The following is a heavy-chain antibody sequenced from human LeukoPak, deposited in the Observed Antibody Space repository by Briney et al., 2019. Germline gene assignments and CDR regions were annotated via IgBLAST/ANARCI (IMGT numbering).Heavy chain of an antibody. Sequence: GGSLRLSCAASGFTFSNAGMSWVRQAQGKGLEWVGRIKSKTDGGSIEYAAPVKGRFTISRDDSKNTLYLQMSRLKTEDTAVYYCTTYPGSAGSHYFDFWGQGTLVTVSS. CDR2: IKSKTDGGSI. D-gene: IGHD6-19*01. V-gene: IGHV3-15*01. CDR1: GFTFSNAG. J-gene: IGHJ4*02. CDR3: TTYPGSAGSHYFDF.